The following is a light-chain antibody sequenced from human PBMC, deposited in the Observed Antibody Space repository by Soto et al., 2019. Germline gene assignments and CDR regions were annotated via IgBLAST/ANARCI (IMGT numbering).Light chain of an antibody. CDR1: QSVPKNY. J-gene: IGKJ4*01. Sequence: EIVLTQSPGTLSLSPGERATLSCRASQSVPKNYLAWYQQKPGQAPRLLIHGASSRAPGIPDRFSGSGSGTDVTLAISRLEPEDFALFYCQQYATAPLTCGGGTKVEIK. CDR2: GAS. V-gene: IGKV3-20*01. CDR3: QQYATAPLT.